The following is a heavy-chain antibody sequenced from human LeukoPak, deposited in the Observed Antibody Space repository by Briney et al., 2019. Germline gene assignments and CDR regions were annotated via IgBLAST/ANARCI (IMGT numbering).Heavy chain of an antibody. CDR1: GFTFSSYS. D-gene: IGHD4/OR15-4a*01. J-gene: IGHJ4*02. CDR2: ISSSSSYI. CDR3: AREMVLAATIVFDY. V-gene: IGHV3-21*01. Sequence: GGSLRLSCAASGFTFSSYSMSWVRQAPGKGLEWVSSISSSSSYIYYADSVKGRFTISRDNAKNSLYLQMNSLRDEDTAVYYCAREMVLAATIVFDYWGQGTLVTVSS.